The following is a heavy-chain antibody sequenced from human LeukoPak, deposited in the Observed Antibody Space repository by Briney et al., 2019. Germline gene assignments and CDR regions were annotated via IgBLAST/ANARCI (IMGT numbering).Heavy chain of an antibody. CDR3: ARVHCSGGSCYFDY. J-gene: IGHJ4*02. Sequence: SETLSLTCTVSGGSISSSSYYWGWVRQPPGKGLEWIGSIYYSGSTYYNPSLKSRVTMSVDTSKNQFSLKLSSVTAADTAVYYCARVHCSGGSCYFDYWGQGTLVTVSS. D-gene: IGHD2-15*01. V-gene: IGHV4-39*07. CDR1: GGSISSSSYY. CDR2: IYYSGST.